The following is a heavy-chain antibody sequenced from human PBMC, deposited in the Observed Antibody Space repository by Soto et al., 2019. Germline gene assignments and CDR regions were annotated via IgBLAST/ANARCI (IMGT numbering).Heavy chain of an antibody. V-gene: IGHV1-46*01. CDR2: INPSGSST. CDR3: AIGRDAYNTKTYAY. CDR1: GYTFTSYY. Sequence: ASLKVSCKASGYTFTSYYLHWVRQARGQGLEWMGIINPSGSSTNYAQKFQSRITMTRDTSTSTVYMELSSLRFEDTAMYYCAIGRDAYNTKTYAYWGQGTLVTVSS. J-gene: IGHJ4*02. D-gene: IGHD1-1*01.